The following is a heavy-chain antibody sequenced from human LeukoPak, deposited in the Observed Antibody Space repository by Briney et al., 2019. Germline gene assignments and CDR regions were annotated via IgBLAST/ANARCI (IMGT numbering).Heavy chain of an antibody. V-gene: IGHV3-7*01. CDR3: ARSRGSGWPPTYYFDY. J-gene: IGHJ4*02. CDR2: IKQDGSEK. CDR1: GFTFTSYW. Sequence: GGSLRLSCAASGFTFTSYWMTWVRQAPGKGLEWVANIKQDGSEKYYVDSVKGRFTISRDNAKNSLYLQMNSLRAEDTAVYYCARSRGSGWPPTYYFDYWGQGTLVTVSS. D-gene: IGHD6-19*01.